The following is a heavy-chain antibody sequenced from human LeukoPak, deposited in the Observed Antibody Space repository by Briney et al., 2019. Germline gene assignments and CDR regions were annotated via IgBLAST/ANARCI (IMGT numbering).Heavy chain of an antibody. CDR2: ISGSGGST. Sequence: QSGGSLRLSCAASGFTLSSYAMSWVRQAPGKGLEWVSAISGSGGSTYYADSVKGRFTISRDNAKNSLYLQMNSLRAEDTAVYYCARDPGWSSGYYGYWGQGTLVTVSS. D-gene: IGHD3-22*01. CDR3: ARDPGWSSGYYGY. J-gene: IGHJ4*02. CDR1: GFTLSSYA. V-gene: IGHV3-23*01.